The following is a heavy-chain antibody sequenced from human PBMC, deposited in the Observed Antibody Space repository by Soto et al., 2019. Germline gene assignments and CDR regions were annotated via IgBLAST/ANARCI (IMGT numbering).Heavy chain of an antibody. Sequence: QVQLVQSGAEVKKPGASVKVSCKASGYTFTGYYMHWVRQAPGQGLEWMGWINPNSGGTNYAQKFQGRVTMTRDTSISTAYMELSRLRSDDTAVYYCARPLGYCTNGVCPSGMDVWGQGTTVTVSS. CDR1: GYTFTGYY. D-gene: IGHD2-8*01. J-gene: IGHJ6*02. CDR2: INPNSGGT. V-gene: IGHV1-2*02. CDR3: ARPLGYCTNGVCPSGMDV.